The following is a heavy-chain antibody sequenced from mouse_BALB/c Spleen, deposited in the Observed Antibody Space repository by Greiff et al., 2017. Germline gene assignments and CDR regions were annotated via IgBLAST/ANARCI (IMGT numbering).Heavy chain of an antibody. V-gene: IGHV5-9-4*01. Sequence: EVKLVESGGGLVKPGGSLKLSCAASGFTFSSYAMSWVRQSPEKRLEWVAEISSGGSYTYYPDTVTGRFTISRDNAKNTLYLEMSSLRSEDTAMYYCARDQNSSGYAWFAYWGQGTLVTVSA. CDR3: ARDQNSSGYAWFAY. CDR2: ISSGGSYT. D-gene: IGHD3-1*01. CDR1: GFTFSSYA. J-gene: IGHJ3*01.